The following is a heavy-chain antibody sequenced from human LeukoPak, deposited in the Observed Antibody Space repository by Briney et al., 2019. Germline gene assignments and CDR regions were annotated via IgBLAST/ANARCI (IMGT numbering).Heavy chain of an antibody. J-gene: IGHJ6*02. Sequence: SXXLXLTCTVSGGSISSYYWSWIRQPPGKGLEGIGYIYYSGSTNYNPSLKSRVTISVDPSKNQFSLKLSSVTAADTAVYYCASSARGYCSSTSCSMYGMDVWGQGTTVTV. D-gene: IGHD2-2*01. CDR2: IYYSGST. V-gene: IGHV4-59*08. CDR3: ASSARGYCSSTSCSMYGMDV. CDR1: GGSISSYY.